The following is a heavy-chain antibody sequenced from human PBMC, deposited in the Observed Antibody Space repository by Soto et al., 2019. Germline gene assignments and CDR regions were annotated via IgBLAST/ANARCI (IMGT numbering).Heavy chain of an antibody. CDR3: ARDREDCGGDCYFGYFDY. D-gene: IGHD2-21*02. V-gene: IGHV3-30-3*01. J-gene: IGHJ4*02. Sequence: QVQLGESGGGVVQPGRSLRLSCAASGFTFSSYAMHWVRQAPGKGLEWVAVISYDGSNKFYGDSVKGRFTISRDNSKNTLYLQMNSLRAEDTAVYYCARDREDCGGDCYFGYFDYWGQGTLVTVSS. CDR2: ISYDGSNK. CDR1: GFTFSSYA.